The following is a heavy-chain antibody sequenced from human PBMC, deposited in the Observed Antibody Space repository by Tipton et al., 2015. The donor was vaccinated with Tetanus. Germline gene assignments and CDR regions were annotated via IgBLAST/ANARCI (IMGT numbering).Heavy chain of an antibody. V-gene: IGHV4-30-2*01. D-gene: IGHD6-6*01. J-gene: IGHJ5*02. Sequence: LRLSCTVSGGSINSPDYSWGWIRQPPGKGLEWIGYIYQSGSTSYNPSLATPVTITADKSNNQFSLNLGFVTAADTAVYYCARDRGQQFVSDWFDPWGQGTLVTVSS. CDR2: IYQSGST. CDR3: ARDRGQQFVSDWFDP. CDR1: GGSINSPDYS.